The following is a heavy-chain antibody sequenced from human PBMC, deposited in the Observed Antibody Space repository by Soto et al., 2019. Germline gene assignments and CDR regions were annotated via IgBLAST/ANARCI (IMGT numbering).Heavy chain of an antibody. V-gene: IGHV3-23*01. CDR3: AKPGGGTGWYSV. J-gene: IGHJ4*02. CDR2: ISGSTLAT. CDR1: GFPFSSYA. D-gene: IGHD6-19*01. Sequence: PGGSLRLSCAASGFPFSSYAMSWVRRAPGKGLEWVSSISGSTLATYYADSVKGRFTVSRDNSQNTLYLQMDSLRADDTAVYFCAKPGGGTGWYSVWGQGTLVTVSS.